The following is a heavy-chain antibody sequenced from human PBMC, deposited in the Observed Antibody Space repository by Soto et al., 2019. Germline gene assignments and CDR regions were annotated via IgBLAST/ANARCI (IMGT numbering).Heavy chain of an antibody. CDR2: INAGNGNT. V-gene: IGHV1-3*01. J-gene: IGHJ6*02. D-gene: IGHD2-15*01. CDR1: GYTLTSYA. CDR3: AREGVDIVVVVAATASDGMDV. Sequence: ASVKVSCKASGYTLTSYAMHWVRQAPGQRLEWMGWINAGNGNTKYSQKFQGRVTITRDTSASTAYMELSSLRSEDTAVYYCAREGVDIVVVVAATASDGMDVWGQGTTVTVSS.